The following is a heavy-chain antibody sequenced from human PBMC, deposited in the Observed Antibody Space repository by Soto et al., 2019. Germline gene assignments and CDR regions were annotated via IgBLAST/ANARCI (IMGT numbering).Heavy chain of an antibody. CDR2: IYYSGST. CDR3: ARGVQISSYYFDY. CDR1: GGSMSSGGYS. Sequence: PSETLSLTCAVSGGSMSSGGYSWSWIRQPPGKSLEWIGYIYYSGSTNYNPSLKSRVTISVDTSKNQFSLKLSSVTAADTAVYYCARGVQISSYYFDYWGRGILVTVSS. V-gene: IGHV4-61*08. J-gene: IGHJ4*02.